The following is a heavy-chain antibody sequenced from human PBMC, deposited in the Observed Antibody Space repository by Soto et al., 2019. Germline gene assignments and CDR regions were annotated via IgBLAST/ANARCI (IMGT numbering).Heavy chain of an antibody. CDR3: ARREGRYLDL. Sequence: EVQLLESGGGLIQPGGSLRLSCTASGFTFGSHAMTWVRQAPGKGLGWVSSITNTGGNTFYADSVKGRFTISRDNSKDALFLQANGRRAEDAAIYYCARREGRYLDLWGQGALVTVSS. J-gene: IGHJ4*02. V-gene: IGHV3-23*01. CDR1: GFTFGSHA. CDR2: ITNTGGNT.